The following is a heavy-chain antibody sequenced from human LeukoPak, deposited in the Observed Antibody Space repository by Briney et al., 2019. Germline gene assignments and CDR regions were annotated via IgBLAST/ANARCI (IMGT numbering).Heavy chain of an antibody. Sequence: GGSLRLSCTASGSTFGDYAMSWVRQAPGKGLEWVGFIRSKAYGGTTEYAASVKGRFTISRDDSKSIAYLQMNSLKTEDTAVYYCTRGRGYCSGGSCYGYYWGQGTLVTVSS. CDR2: IRSKAYGGTT. J-gene: IGHJ4*02. V-gene: IGHV3-49*04. CDR3: TRGRGYCSGGSCYGYY. D-gene: IGHD2-15*01. CDR1: GSTFGDYA.